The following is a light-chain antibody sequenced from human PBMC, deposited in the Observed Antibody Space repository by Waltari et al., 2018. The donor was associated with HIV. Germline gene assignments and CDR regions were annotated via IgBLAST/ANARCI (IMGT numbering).Light chain of an antibody. CDR2: WAS. CDR3: QQYHAFPLT. V-gene: IGKV4-1*01. CDR1: QRLLHSSNNKNH. J-gene: IGKJ4*01. Sequence: DLAMTQSPDSLAVSLGERATINCKSSQRLLHSSNNKNHLAWYQQKPGQPPKLLVYWASTRESGVPDRFSGSGSGTDFTLTIRSLQAEDVAVYFCQQYHAFPLTFGGGTKVEIK.